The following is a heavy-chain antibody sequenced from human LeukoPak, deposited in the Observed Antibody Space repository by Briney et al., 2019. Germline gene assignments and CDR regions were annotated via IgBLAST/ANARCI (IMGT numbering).Heavy chain of an antibody. CDR3: ATDDYRGLGY. D-gene: IGHD4-11*01. CDR1: GIIFRSYW. V-gene: IGHV3-74*01. Sequence: GGSLRLSCTTSGIIFRSYWIHWVRQAPGKGLVWVSHITQDGSSTFYADSVKGRFTTSRDNAKNTVFLQMNSLTAEDTGVYYCATDDYRGLGYWGQRILVTVSS. J-gene: IGHJ4*02. CDR2: ITQDGSST.